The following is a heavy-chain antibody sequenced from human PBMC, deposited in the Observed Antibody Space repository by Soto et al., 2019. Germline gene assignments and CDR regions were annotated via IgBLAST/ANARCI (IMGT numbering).Heavy chain of an antibody. D-gene: IGHD6-19*01. CDR1: GGTFSSYA. V-gene: IGHV1-69*13. CDR2: IIPIFGTA. J-gene: IGHJ4*02. Sequence: ASVKVSCKASGGTFSSYAISWVRQAPGQGLEWMGGIIPIFGTANYVQKFQGRVTITADESTSAAYMELSSLRSEDTAVYYCARDFDVAGVFDYWGQGTLVTVSS. CDR3: ARDFDVAGVFDY.